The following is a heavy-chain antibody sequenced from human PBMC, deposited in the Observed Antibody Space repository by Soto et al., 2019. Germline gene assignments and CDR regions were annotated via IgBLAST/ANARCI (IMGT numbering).Heavy chain of an antibody. V-gene: IGHV4-30-4*01. Sequence: TLSLTCTVSGGSISSGDYYWSWIRQPPGKGLEWIGYIYYSGTTYYNPSLKSRVTISVDTSKNQFSLKVSSVTAADTAVYYCARALIQLWPHYYFGMDVWGQGTTVTVSS. J-gene: IGHJ6*02. CDR2: IYYSGTT. D-gene: IGHD5-18*01. CDR1: GGSISSGDYY. CDR3: ARALIQLWPHYYFGMDV.